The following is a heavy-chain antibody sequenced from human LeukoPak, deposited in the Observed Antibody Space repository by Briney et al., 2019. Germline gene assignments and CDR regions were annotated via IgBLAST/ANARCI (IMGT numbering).Heavy chain of an antibody. D-gene: IGHD2-2*01. J-gene: IGHJ4*02. CDR2: SYYSGST. Sequence: SETLSLTCTVSGGSISSSSYYWGGIRQPPGKGLEWIGSSYYSGSTYYNPSLKSRVTISIDTSQNQFSLKLSSVTAADTAVYYCARQLGYCSSTSCYADKVDYWGQGTLVTVSS. V-gene: IGHV4-39*01. CDR1: GGSISSSSYY. CDR3: ARQLGYCSSTSCYADKVDY.